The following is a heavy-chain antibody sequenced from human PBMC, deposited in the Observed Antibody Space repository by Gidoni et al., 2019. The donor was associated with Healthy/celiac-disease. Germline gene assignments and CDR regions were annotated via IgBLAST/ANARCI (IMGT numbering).Heavy chain of an antibody. Sequence: QVQLQESGPGLVKPSEILSLTCTVSGGSISSYYWSWIRQPPGKGLELIGYIYYSGSTNYNPALKSRVTISVDTSKNQFSLKLSSVTAADTAVYYCARVTAAAGYYYYYYGMDVWGQGTTVTVSS. D-gene: IGHD6-13*01. CDR3: ARVTAAAGYYYYYYGMDV. J-gene: IGHJ6*02. V-gene: IGHV4-59*01. CDR2: IYYSGST. CDR1: GGSISSYY.